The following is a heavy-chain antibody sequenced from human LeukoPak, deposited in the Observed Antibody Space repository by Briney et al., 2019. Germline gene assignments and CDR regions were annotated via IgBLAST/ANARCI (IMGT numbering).Heavy chain of an antibody. CDR3: ASARANSNFDY. CDR2: IYYSGST. D-gene: IGHD4-11*01. V-gene: IGHV4-59*01. CDR1: GGSISSYY. Sequence: SETLSLTCTVSGGSISSYYWIWIRQPAGKGLEWIGYIYYSGSTNYNPSLKSRVTISVDTSKNQFSLKLSSVTAADTAVYYCASARANSNFDYWGQGTLVTVSS. J-gene: IGHJ4*02.